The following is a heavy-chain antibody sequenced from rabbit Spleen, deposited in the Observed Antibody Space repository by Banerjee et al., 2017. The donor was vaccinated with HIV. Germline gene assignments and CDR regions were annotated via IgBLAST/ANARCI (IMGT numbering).Heavy chain of an antibody. Sequence: QLKESGGGLVQPGGSLKLSCRASGFDFSNYYMNWVRQAPGKGLEWIGYIDPVFSSTYYASWVNGRFTISSHNAQNTLYLQLNSLTAADTATYFCARDGAGSSYFALWGPGTLVTVS. D-gene: IGHD8-1*01. CDR1: GFDFSNYY. CDR2: IDPVFSST. J-gene: IGHJ4*01. V-gene: IGHV1S7*01. CDR3: ARDGAGSSYFAL.